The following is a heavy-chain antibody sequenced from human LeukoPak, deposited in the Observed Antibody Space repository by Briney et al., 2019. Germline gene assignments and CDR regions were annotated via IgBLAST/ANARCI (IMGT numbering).Heavy chain of an antibody. V-gene: IGHV4-31*03. D-gene: IGHD2-15*01. CDR2: IYYSGST. CDR1: GGSISSGGYY. CDR3: AREVGLKLDY. Sequence: SETLSLTCTVSGGSISSGGYYWSWIRQHPGKGLEWIGYIYYSGSTYYNPSLKSRVTISVDTSKNRFSLKLSSVTAADTAVYYCAREVGLKLDYWGQGTLVTVSS. J-gene: IGHJ4*02.